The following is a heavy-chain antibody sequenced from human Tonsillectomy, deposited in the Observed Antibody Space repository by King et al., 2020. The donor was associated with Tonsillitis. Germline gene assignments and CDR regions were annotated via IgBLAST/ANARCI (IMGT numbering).Heavy chain of an antibody. CDR2: IYTSGST. CDR3: ARDQRGSYGMDV. Sequence: VQLQESGPGLVKPSETLSLTCTVSGGSISSYYWSWIRQPAGKGLDWIGRIYTSGSTNHNPSLKSRVTMSVDTSKNQFSLKLRSVTAADTAVYYCARDQRGSYGMDVWGQGTTVTVSS. J-gene: IGHJ6*02. CDR1: GGSISSYY. V-gene: IGHV4-4*07.